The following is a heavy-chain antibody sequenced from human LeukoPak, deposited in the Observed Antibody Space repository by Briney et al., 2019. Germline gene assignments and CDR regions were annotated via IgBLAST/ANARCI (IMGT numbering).Heavy chain of an antibody. Sequence: QPGGSLRLSCAASGITFTKYGMHWVRQAPGKGLEWVAVISHDGSHKYYGDSVKGRFNISRDNSKNTLYLQMNRLRPEDTAVYYCASGLSTLRIDYWGQGTLVTVSS. CDR3: ASGLSTLRIDY. D-gene: IGHD4/OR15-4a*01. V-gene: IGHV3-30*03. CDR1: GITFTKYG. J-gene: IGHJ4*02. CDR2: ISHDGSHK.